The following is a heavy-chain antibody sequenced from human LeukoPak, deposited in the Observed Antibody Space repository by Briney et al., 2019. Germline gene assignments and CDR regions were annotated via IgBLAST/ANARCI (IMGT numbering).Heavy chain of an antibody. Sequence: PGGSLRLSCADSGFTLSDYYMSWIRQAPGKGLEWVSYISSSGSTIYYAGSVKGRFTISRDNAKNSLYLQMNSLRAEDTAVYYCAVGYCSSTSCYTARPFDYWGQGTLVTVSS. CDR2: ISSSGSTI. J-gene: IGHJ4*02. V-gene: IGHV3-11*04. CDR3: AVGYCSSTSCYTARPFDY. D-gene: IGHD2-2*02. CDR1: GFTLSDYY.